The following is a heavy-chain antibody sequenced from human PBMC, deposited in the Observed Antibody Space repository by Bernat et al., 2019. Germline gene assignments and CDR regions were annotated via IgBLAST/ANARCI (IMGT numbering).Heavy chain of an antibody. D-gene: IGHD3-22*01. CDR2: ISYDGSNK. CDR3: AKEQDYYDSSGYYIYYYYGMDV. Sequence: QVQLVESGGGVVQPGRSLRLSCAASGFTFSSYGMHWVRQAPGKGLEWVAVISYDGSNKYYADSVKGRFTNSRDNSKNTLYLQMNSLRAEDTAVYYCAKEQDYYDSSGYYIYYYYGMDVWGQGTTVTVSS. V-gene: IGHV3-30*18. J-gene: IGHJ6*02. CDR1: GFTFSSYG.